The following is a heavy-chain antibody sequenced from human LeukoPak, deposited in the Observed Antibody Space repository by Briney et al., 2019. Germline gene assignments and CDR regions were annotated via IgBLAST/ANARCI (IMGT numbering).Heavy chain of an antibody. CDR1: GLTVSSNY. CDR2: IYSGGST. J-gene: IGHJ6*04. Sequence: PGGSLRLSCAASGLTVSSNYMSWVRQAPGKGLEWVSVIYSGGSTYYAESVKGRFTISRDNSKNTLYLQMKSLRAEDTAVYYCAREFEVACLAMDVWGKGTTVTVSS. CDR3: AREFEVACLAMDV. V-gene: IGHV3-53*01. D-gene: IGHD3-3*02.